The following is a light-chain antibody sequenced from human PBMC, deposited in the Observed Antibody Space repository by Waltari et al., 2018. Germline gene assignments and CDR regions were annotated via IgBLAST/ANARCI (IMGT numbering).Light chain of an antibody. CDR2: KDK. Sequence: SYELTQPPSVSVSPGQTARITCLGDALAKKYGRWFQQKPGQAPALVIYKDKDLPSGIPVRFAGTSSASTVTLTSSSAHVEDVAHYYCYSAADNNQWVFGGETKLTVL. CDR3: YSAADNNQWV. CDR1: ALAKKY. J-gene: IGLJ3*02. V-gene: IGLV3-27*01.